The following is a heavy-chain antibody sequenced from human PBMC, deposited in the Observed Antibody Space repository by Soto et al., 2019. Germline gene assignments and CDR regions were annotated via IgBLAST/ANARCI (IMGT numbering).Heavy chain of an antibody. CDR2: ISYGGNNE. Sequence: PWGSLRVSCVSSGLTFSGHAIHWVRQAPGKGLEWVATISYGGNNEYYTDSVKCRFTISRDNLQMNSLRTEDTAVYYCAKGYIAAGTRAFDIWGQGTMVTVSS. D-gene: IGHD6-13*01. V-gene: IGHV3-30*10. CDR1: GLTFSGHA. CDR3: AKGYIAAGTRAFDI. J-gene: IGHJ3*02.